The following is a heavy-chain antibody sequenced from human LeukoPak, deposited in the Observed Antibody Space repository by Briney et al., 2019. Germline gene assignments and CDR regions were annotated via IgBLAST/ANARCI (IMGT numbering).Heavy chain of an antibody. D-gene: IGHD6-19*01. J-gene: IGHJ6*03. Sequence: GGSLRLSCAASGFTFSSYGMHRVRQAPGKGLGWVAVIWYDGSNKYYADSVKGRFTISRDNSKNTLYLQMNSLRAEDTAVYYCAKWGPIAVAGYYYYYYMDVWGKGTTVTVSS. V-gene: IGHV3-33*06. CDR3: AKWGPIAVAGYYYYYYMDV. CDR1: GFTFSSYG. CDR2: IWYDGSNK.